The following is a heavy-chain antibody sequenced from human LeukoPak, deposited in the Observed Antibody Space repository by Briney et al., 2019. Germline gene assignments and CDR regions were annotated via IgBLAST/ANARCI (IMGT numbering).Heavy chain of an antibody. CDR1: GYTFTGYY. J-gene: IGHJ4*02. CDR2: INPNSGGT. Sequence: GASVKVSCKASGYTFTGYYMHWVRQAPGQGLEWMGRINPNSGGTNYAQKFQGRVTMTRDTSISTAYMELSRLRSDDTAVYYCARAWLGQVPAAVFDYWGQGTLVTVSS. D-gene: IGHD2-2*01. CDR3: ARAWLGQVPAAVFDY. V-gene: IGHV1-2*06.